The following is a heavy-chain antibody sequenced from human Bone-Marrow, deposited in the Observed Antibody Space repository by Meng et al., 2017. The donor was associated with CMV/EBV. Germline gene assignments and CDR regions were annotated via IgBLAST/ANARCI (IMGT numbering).Heavy chain of an antibody. V-gene: IGHV3-21*01. CDR1: GFTFSSYS. CDR2: ISSSSSYI. CDR3: ARDGDIVVMGMDV. Sequence: GESLKISCAASGFTFSSYSMNWVRQAPGKGLEWVSSISSSSSYIYYADSVKGRFTLSRDNAKNSLYLQMKSLRAEETAVYYCARDGDIVVMGMDVWGQGTTVTVSS. J-gene: IGHJ6*02. D-gene: IGHD2-8*01.